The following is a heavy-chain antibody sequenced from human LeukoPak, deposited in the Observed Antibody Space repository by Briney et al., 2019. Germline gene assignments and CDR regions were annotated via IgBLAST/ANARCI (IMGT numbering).Heavy chain of an antibody. CDR2: ISGSGTI. V-gene: IGHV4-4*07. CDR1: GGSINSY. Sequence: SETLSLTCTVPGGSINSYWSWIRQPAGKGLEWIGRISGSGTITYNPALQSRLSISIDTSKNQFSLKLMSVTAADTAVYYCARDSGTTGEVKFDPWGQGTLVTVSS. CDR3: ARDSGTTGEVKFDP. D-gene: IGHD3-10*01. J-gene: IGHJ5*02.